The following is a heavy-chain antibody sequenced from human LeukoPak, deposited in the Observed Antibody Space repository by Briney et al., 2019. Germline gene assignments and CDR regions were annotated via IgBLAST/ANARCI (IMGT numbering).Heavy chain of an antibody. J-gene: IGHJ4*02. CDR2: IYYSGST. Sequence: SETLSLACTVSGDSISSGDYYWTWTRQHPGKGLEWIGCIYYSGSTYYNLSLKSRVIISADTSKNHFSLKLGSVTAADTAVYYCARVREATIAPFFDYWGQGILVTVSS. CDR1: GDSISSGDYY. V-gene: IGHV4-31*03. CDR3: ARVREATIAPFFDY. D-gene: IGHD6-13*01.